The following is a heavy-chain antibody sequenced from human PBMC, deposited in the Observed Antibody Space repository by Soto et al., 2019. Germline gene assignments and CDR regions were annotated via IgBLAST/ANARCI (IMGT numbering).Heavy chain of an antibody. CDR1: GFTFSTYG. CDR3: ARAVGPFDY. Sequence: QVQLVESGGGVVQPGRSLRLSCEAAGFTFSTYGIHWVRQAPGKGLEWVAVIWHDGSNKYYADSVKGRFTISRDNSKNTLYLQMNSLRAEDTAVYYCARAVGPFDYWGQGTLVTVSS. D-gene: IGHD1-26*01. J-gene: IGHJ4*02. CDR2: IWHDGSNK. V-gene: IGHV3-33*01.